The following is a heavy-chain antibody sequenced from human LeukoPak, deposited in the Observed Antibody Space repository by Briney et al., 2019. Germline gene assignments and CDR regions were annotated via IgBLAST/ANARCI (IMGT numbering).Heavy chain of an antibody. Sequence: SVKVSCKASGGTFSSYAISWVRQAPGQGLEWMGGIIPIFGTANYAQKFQGRVTITADESTSTAYMELSSLRSEDTAVYYCARNGQPHGGEFDYWGQGTLVAVSS. V-gene: IGHV1-69*01. CDR3: ARNGQPHGGEFDY. J-gene: IGHJ4*02. CDR2: IIPIFGTA. CDR1: GGTFSSYA. D-gene: IGHD2-8*01.